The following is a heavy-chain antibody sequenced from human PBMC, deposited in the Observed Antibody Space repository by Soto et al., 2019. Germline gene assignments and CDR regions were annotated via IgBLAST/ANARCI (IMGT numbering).Heavy chain of an antibody. CDR1: GFTFSSYA. J-gene: IGHJ5*02. CDR2: ISGSGGST. D-gene: IGHD6-13*01. CDR3: AKDPGYSSSWLPWFDP. Sequence: PGGSLRLSCAASGFTFSSYAMSWVRQAPGKGLEWVSAISGSGGSTYYADSVKGRFTISRDNSKNTLYLQMNSLRAEDTAVYYCAKDPGYSSSWLPWFDPWGQGTLVTVS. V-gene: IGHV3-23*01.